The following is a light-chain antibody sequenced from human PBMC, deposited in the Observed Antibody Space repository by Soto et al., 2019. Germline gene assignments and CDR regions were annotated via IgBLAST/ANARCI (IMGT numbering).Light chain of an antibody. CDR3: MQALQTPLT. CDR2: LGS. V-gene: IGKV2-28*01. Sequence: DIVMTQSPLSLPVTPGEPASISCRSSQSLLHSNGYNYLDWYLQKTGQSPQLLIYLGSNRASGVPGRFSGSGSGTDFTLKISRVEAEDVGVYYFMQALQTPLTFGGGTKVEIK. CDR1: QSLLHSNGYNY. J-gene: IGKJ4*01.